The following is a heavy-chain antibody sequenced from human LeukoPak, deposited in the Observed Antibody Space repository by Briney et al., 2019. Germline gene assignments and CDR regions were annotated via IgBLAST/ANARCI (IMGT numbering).Heavy chain of an antibody. V-gene: IGHV3-48*03. D-gene: IGHD5-24*01. CDR3: AILPVEMATMFDY. Sequence: PGRSLRLSCAASGFTFSSYEMNWVRQAPGKGLEWVSYISGSGSTIYYADSVKGRFTISRDNAKNSLYLQMNSLRAEDTAVYYCAILPVEMATMFDYWGQGTLVTVSS. CDR1: GFTFSSYE. J-gene: IGHJ4*02. CDR2: ISGSGSTI.